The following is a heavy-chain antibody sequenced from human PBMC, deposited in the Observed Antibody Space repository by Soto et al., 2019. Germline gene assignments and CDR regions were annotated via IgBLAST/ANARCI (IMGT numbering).Heavy chain of an antibody. CDR2: ISYDGNNK. J-gene: IGHJ6*02. V-gene: IGHV3-30-3*01. CDR1: GFTFSSYV. CDR3: ARAGWDGGNCYTLVGLRYGIDV. Sequence: QVQLVESGGGVVQPGRSLRLSCAASGFTFSSYVMHWVRQAPGKGLEWVAIISYDGNNKYYADSVKGRFTISRDNSKNTLYMQMNSMRAEDTAVYYCARAGWDGGNCYTLVGLRYGIDVWGQGTTVTVSS. D-gene: IGHD2-15*01.